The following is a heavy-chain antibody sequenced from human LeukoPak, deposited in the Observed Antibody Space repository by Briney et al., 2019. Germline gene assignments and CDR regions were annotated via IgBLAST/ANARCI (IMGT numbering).Heavy chain of an antibody. CDR2: LSYDGSQT. D-gene: IGHD6-6*01. CDR1: GFTFSNYA. J-gene: IGHJ4*02. Sequence: PGRSLRLSCAASGFTFSNYAMHWVRQAPDKGLEWVTILSYDGSQTYYADSVKGRFTISRDNAKNSLFLQMNSLRADDTAVYYCARGRWQLVPFDYWGQGTLVTVSS. CDR3: ARGRWQLVPFDY. V-gene: IGHV3-30*04.